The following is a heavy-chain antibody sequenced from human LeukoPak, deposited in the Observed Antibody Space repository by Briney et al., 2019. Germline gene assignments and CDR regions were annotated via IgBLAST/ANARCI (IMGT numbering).Heavy chain of an antibody. CDR1: GFTFSSTS. Sequence: GRSLRLSCAASGFTFSSTSMHWIRQAPGKGLEWVAVISYDGSNKYYADSVKGRFTISRDNSKNTLYLQMNSLRAEDTAVYYYAKAWTYYDILTTTIDYWGQGTLVTVSS. CDR2: ISYDGSNK. J-gene: IGHJ4*02. V-gene: IGHV3-30*04. CDR3: AKAWTYYDILTTTIDY. D-gene: IGHD3-9*01.